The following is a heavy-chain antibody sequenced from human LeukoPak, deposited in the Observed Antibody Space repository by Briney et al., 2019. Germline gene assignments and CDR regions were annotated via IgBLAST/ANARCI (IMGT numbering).Heavy chain of an antibody. Sequence: PSETLSLTCAVYGGSFSGYYWSWIRQPPGKGLEWIGEINHSGSTNYNPSLNSRVTISVDTSKNQFSLKLSSVTAEDTAVYYCARASNRNSINFDYWGQGTLVTVSS. CDR2: INHSGST. V-gene: IGHV4-34*01. CDR1: GGSFSGYY. D-gene: IGHD1-1*01. CDR3: ARASNRNSINFDY. J-gene: IGHJ4*02.